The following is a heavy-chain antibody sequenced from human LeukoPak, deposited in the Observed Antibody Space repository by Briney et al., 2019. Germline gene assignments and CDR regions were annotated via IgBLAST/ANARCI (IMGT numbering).Heavy chain of an antibody. CDR1: GFTLSSEW. CDR2: IKKDGIEK. V-gene: IGHV3-7*01. CDR3: ARGRYSSRSGGYYFDI. J-gene: IGHJ4*02. Sequence: GGSLRLSCVVSGFTLSSEWMSWVRQAPGKGLEWVANIKKDGIEKYYVESVKGRFTISRDNAKNSLYLQMNSLRAEDTAVYYCARGRYSSRSGGYYFDIWGQGTLVTVSS. D-gene: IGHD2-2*01.